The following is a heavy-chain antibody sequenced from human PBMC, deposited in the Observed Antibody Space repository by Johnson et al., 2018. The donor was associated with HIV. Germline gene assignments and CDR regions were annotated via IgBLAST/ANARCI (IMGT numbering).Heavy chain of an antibody. CDR2: INGDGSRL. CDR1: GFTVSSNY. D-gene: IGHD2-8*01. J-gene: IGHJ3*01. CDR3: ARTSCNGARCLGYDPFDV. Sequence: VQLVESGGGLIQSGGSLRLSCAASGFTVSSNYMSWVRQAPGKGLEWVSRINGDGSRLTYADSVKGRFTIARDNAKNTLYLELKSLRSEDTAVYYCARTSCNGARCLGYDPFDVWGQGAMVTVSS. V-gene: IGHV3-74*02.